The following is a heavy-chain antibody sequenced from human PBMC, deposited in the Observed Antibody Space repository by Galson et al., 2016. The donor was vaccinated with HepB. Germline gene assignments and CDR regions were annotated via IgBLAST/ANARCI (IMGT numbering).Heavy chain of an antibody. CDR1: GGTFSTYT. V-gene: IGHV1-69*13. J-gene: IGHJ5*02. Sequence: SVKVSCKASGGTFSTYTFTWVRQAPRQGLEWVGGIIPIFGTARYAQKFQGRVTITADESTSTAYMEMSGLRFEDTALYYCAKGGGSTWYIPPHFVDPWGQGTLVTVSS. CDR3: AKGGGSTWYIPPHFVDP. CDR2: IIPIFGTA. D-gene: IGHD6-13*01.